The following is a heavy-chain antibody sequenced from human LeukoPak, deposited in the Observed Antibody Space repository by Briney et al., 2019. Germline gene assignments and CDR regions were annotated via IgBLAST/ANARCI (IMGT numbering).Heavy chain of an antibody. V-gene: IGHV1-2*02. CDR1: GYTFTGHY. Sequence: GASVKVSCKASGYTFTGHYMHWVRQAPGQGLEWMGWINPSSGVTNYAQKFQGRVTMTRDTSISTAYMELSRLRPDDTAVDYCARDSFYGDSRSLHFDSWGQGSLVTVSS. D-gene: IGHD4-17*01. CDR2: INPSSGVT. J-gene: IGHJ4*02. CDR3: ARDSFYGDSRSLHFDS.